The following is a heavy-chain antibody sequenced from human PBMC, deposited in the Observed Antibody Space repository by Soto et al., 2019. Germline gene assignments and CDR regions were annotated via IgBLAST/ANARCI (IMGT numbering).Heavy chain of an antibody. CDR3: AKGSSSVYYYYGIDV. D-gene: IGHD6-6*01. Sequence: PGGSLRLSCVASGFTFSAYGMHWVRQAPGKGLEWVAVMSNDGSNKYYADSVKGRFTISRDNSKNMLYLQMNSLRTEDTAVYYCAKGSSSVYYYYGIDVWGQGTTVTVSS. J-gene: IGHJ6*02. CDR1: GFTFSAYG. CDR2: MSNDGSNK. V-gene: IGHV3-30*18.